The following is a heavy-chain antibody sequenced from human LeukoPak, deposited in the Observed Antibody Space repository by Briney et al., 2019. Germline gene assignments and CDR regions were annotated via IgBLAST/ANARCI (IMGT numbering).Heavy chain of an antibody. Sequence: ASVKVSCKASGYTFTGYYMHWVRQAPRQGLEWMGWINPNSGGTNYAQKFQGRVTMTRDTSISPAYIEPSRLRSDDTAVYYCAKEIVVVPAASIYYYYYMDVWGKGTTVTVSS. D-gene: IGHD2-2*01. CDR2: INPNSGGT. CDR1: GYTFTGYY. CDR3: AKEIVVVPAASIYYYYYMDV. J-gene: IGHJ6*03. V-gene: IGHV1-2*02.